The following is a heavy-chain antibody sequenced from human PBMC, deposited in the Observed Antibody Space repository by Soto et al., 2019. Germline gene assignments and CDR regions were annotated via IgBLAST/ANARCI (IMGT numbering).Heavy chain of an antibody. J-gene: IGHJ4*02. Sequence: GASVKVSCKVSGYTLTELSMHWVRQAPGKGLEWMGGFDPEDGETIYAQKFQGRVTMTEDTSTDTAYMELSSLRSEDTAVYYCATGPPKTTVLKFDYWGQGTLVTVSS. CDR2: FDPEDGET. D-gene: IGHD4-4*01. CDR3: ATGPPKTTVLKFDY. V-gene: IGHV1-24*01. CDR1: GYTLTELS.